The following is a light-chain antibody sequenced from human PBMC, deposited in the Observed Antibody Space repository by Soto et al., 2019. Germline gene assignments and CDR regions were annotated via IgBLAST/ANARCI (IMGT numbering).Light chain of an antibody. CDR2: DVS. CDR3: SSYTTSSTYV. V-gene: IGLV2-18*02. CDR1: SGDVGSYNR. J-gene: IGLJ1*01. Sequence: QSVLTQPPSVSGSPGQSVAISCTGTSGDVGSYNRVSWYQQPPGTAPKLMIYDVSNRPSGVPDRFSGSKSGNTASLTISGLQAEDEADCYCSSYTTSSTYVFGTGTKVTVL.